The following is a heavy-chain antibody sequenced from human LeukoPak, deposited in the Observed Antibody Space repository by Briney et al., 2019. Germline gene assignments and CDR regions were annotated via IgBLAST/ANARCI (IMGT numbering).Heavy chain of an antibody. V-gene: IGHV3-30*02. Sequence: TGVSLSLSCAASRFTFSTYGMHWVRQAPGKGLVWVAFIRYDGSNKYYADSVKGRLTISRDNSKNTLYLQMNSLRAEDTAVYYWAKEPNALGYCSSTSCYTNWFDPWGQGTLVTVSS. CDR1: RFTFSTYG. J-gene: IGHJ5*02. CDR2: IRYDGSNK. D-gene: IGHD2-2*02. CDR3: AKEPNALGYCSSTSCYTNWFDP.